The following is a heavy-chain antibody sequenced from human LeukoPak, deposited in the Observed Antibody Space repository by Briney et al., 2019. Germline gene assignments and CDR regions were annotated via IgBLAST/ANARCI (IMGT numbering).Heavy chain of an antibody. V-gene: IGHV4-39*01. CDR2: IHYSGKT. D-gene: IGHD2-15*01. J-gene: IGHJ4*02. CDR3: ARREVVFDY. Sequence: SETLSLTCTVSGGSIYGSSYYWGWIRQPPGKGLEWIATIHYSGKTYYNPSLKSRVTVSVDTSKNEFSLKLTSVTAVDTAVYYCARREVVFDYWGQGTLGTVSS. CDR1: GGSIYGSSYY.